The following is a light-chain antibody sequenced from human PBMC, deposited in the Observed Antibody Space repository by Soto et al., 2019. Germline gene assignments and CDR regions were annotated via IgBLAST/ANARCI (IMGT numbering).Light chain of an antibody. J-gene: IGKJ1*01. CDR1: QSVTSSC. V-gene: IGKV3-20*01. CDR3: QQFGVTRWA. Sequence: DIVLTQSPGTLSLSPGERATLSCRASQSVTSSCIAWYQQKPGQAPRLLIYGASNRATGIPDRFSGSGSGTDFTLMISRLETEDFAVYYCQQFGVTRWAFGQGTKV. CDR2: GAS.